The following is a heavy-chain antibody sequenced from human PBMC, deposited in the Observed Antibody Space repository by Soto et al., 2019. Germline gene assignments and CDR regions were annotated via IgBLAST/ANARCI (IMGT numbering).Heavy chain of an antibody. Sequence: QVQLQESGPGLVKPSETLSLICTVSGDSVSGGGSYWTWIRQPPGKGLEWLGYISFTGDTTYNPSLRRRVTIAMHTSKNQFSLKLTSATAADTAVYYCSRGDHYYHSMIWGPGTLVTVSS. CDR1: GDSVSGGGSY. J-gene: IGHJ4*02. CDR3: SRGDHYYHSMI. D-gene: IGHD3-22*01. CDR2: ISFTGDT. V-gene: IGHV4-61*08.